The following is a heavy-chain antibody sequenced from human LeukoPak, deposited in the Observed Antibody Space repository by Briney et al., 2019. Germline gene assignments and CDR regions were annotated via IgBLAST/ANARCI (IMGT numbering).Heavy chain of an antibody. CDR1: GFTFSSYG. Sequence: GGSLRLSCEVSGFTFSSYGMSWVRQAPGRGLEWVSSISSSSNYIHYADSVKGRFTISRDNAKNSLYLQMNSLRAEDTAVYFCARGTLGAWGWWGQGTLVTVSA. J-gene: IGHJ4*02. CDR3: ARGTLGAWGW. D-gene: IGHD6-19*01. CDR2: ISSSSNYI. V-gene: IGHV3-21*01.